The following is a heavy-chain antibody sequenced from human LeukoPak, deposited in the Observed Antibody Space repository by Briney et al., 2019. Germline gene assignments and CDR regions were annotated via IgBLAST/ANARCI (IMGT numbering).Heavy chain of an antibody. Sequence: SETLSLTCAVYGGSFSGYYWSWIRQPPGKGLEWIGEINHSGSTNYNPSLKSRVTISVDTSKNQFSLKLSSVTAADTAVYYCARGLITFGGVIVNRGLYFDHWGQGTLVTVSS. D-gene: IGHD3-16*02. CDR3: ARGLITFGGVIVNRGLYFDH. J-gene: IGHJ4*02. CDR1: GGSFSGYY. CDR2: INHSGST. V-gene: IGHV4-34*01.